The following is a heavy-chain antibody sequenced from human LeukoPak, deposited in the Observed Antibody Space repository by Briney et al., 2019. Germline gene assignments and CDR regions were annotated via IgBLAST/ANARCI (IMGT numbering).Heavy chain of an antibody. CDR1: GYGFTSYW. Sequence: GESLKISCKGSGYGFTSYWIGWVRQMPGKGLEWMGIIYPGDSDTRYSPSFQGQVTISADKSISTAYLQWSSLKASDTAIYYCARCFDSSGTCWYFDLWGRGTLVTVSS. D-gene: IGHD3-22*01. CDR3: ARCFDSSGTCWYFDL. CDR2: IYPGDSDT. J-gene: IGHJ2*01. V-gene: IGHV5-51*01.